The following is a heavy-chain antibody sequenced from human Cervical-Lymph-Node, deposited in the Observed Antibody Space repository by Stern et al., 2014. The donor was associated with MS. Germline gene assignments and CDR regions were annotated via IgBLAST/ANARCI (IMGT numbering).Heavy chain of an antibody. CDR3: ASQRTRPNDAFDV. CDR1: GFTFSYHA. CDR2: ISYDGSDK. V-gene: IGHV3-30*01. Sequence: VQLVESGGGVVQPGRSLRLSCAASGFTFSYHAMHWVRQAPGKGLEWVAVISYDGSDKNDADSVKGRFTISRDNSRNTLYLQMNSLRTEDTAVYYCASQRTRPNDAFDVWGLGTMVAVSS. J-gene: IGHJ3*01.